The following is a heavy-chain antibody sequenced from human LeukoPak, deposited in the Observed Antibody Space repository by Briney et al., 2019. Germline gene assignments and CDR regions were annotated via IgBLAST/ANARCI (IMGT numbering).Heavy chain of an antibody. CDR2: IYYSGTT. CDR1: GGSLTYYY. CDR3: ARVRVDGDSDY. V-gene: IGHV4-59*01. Sequence: SETLSLTCTVSGGSLTYYYWSWIRQPPGKELEWIGYIYYSGTTKYNPSLKSRVTISVDTSKNQFSLKLSSVTAADTAVYYCARVRVDGDSDYWGQGTLVTVSS. J-gene: IGHJ4*02. D-gene: IGHD4-17*01.